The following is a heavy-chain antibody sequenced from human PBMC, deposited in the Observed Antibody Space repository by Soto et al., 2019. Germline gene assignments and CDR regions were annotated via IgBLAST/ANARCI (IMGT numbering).Heavy chain of an antibody. V-gene: IGHV4-28*01. Sequence: QMQLQESGPGLVQPPATLSLTCAVSGYSISSSNWWGWIRQPPGQGLEWIGYIYYSGTTYYNPSLKSRVTMSVDTSKNQFSLKLTSVTAVDTAVYYCARREIQGPIDYWGQGTLVTVSS. J-gene: IGHJ4*02. CDR2: IYYSGTT. CDR1: GYSISSSNW. D-gene: IGHD1-26*01. CDR3: ARREIQGPIDY.